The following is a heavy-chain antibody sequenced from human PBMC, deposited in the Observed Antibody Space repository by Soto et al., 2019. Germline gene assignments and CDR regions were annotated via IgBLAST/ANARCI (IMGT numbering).Heavy chain of an antibody. CDR2: IIPIFGTA. J-gene: IGHJ6*02. CDR1: GGTFSSYA. CDR3: ARGMSDFWSERYCYYGMDV. D-gene: IGHD3-3*01. Sequence: QVQLVQSGAEVKKPGSSVKVSCKASGGTFSSYAISWVRQAPGQGLEWMGGIIPIFGTANYAQKFQGRVTITADESTSTAYMELSSLRSEDTAVYYCARGMSDFWSERYCYYGMDVWGQGTTVTVSS. V-gene: IGHV1-69*01.